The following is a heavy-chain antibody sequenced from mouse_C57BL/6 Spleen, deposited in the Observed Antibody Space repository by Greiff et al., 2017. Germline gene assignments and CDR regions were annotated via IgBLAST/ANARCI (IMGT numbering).Heavy chain of an antibody. V-gene: IGHV5-17*01. D-gene: IGHD1-2*01. J-gene: IGHJ2*01. CDR2: ISSGSSTI. Sequence: EVQLVESGGGLVKPGGSLKLSCAASGFTFSDYGMHWVRQAPEKGLEWVAYISSGSSTIYYADTVKGRFTIPRDNAKNTLFLQMTSLRSEDTAMYYCAREGHYYGVVYYFDYWGQGTTLTVSS. CDR1: GFTFSDYG. CDR3: AREGHYYGVVYYFDY.